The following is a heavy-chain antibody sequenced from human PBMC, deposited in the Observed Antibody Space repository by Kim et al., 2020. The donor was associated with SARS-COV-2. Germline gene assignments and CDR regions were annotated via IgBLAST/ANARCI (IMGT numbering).Heavy chain of an antibody. J-gene: IGHJ6*02. CDR3: ARNFGSGFGRGTYYYYGMDV. Sequence: ASVKVSCKASGYTFTSYGISWVRQAPGQGLEWMGWISAYNGNTNYAQKLQGRVTMTTDTSTSTAYMELRSLRSDDTAVYYCARNFGSGFGRGTYYYYGMDVWGQGTTVTVSS. D-gene: IGHD6-19*01. CDR2: ISAYNGNT. V-gene: IGHV1-18*04. CDR1: GYTFTSYG.